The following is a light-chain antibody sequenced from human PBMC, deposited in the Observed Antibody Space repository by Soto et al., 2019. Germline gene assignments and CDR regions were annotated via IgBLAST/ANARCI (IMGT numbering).Light chain of an antibody. Sequence: QSVLTQPPSVSGAPGQRVTISCTGSSSNIGAGYDVHWYQRLPGTAPKLLIYGNSNRPSGVPDRFSGSKSGTSASLAIPGLQAEDEADYYCQSYDSSLSSVVFGGGTKLTVL. J-gene: IGLJ2*01. CDR3: QSYDSSLSSVV. V-gene: IGLV1-40*01. CDR2: GNS. CDR1: SSNIGAGYD.